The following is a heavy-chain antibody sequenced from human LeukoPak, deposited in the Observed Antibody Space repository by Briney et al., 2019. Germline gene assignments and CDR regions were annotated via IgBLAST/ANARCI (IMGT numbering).Heavy chain of an antibody. CDR2: MNPNSGNT. CDR3: ARGQVLPAATYFYYYYGMDV. J-gene: IGHJ6*02. D-gene: IGHD2-2*01. V-gene: IGHV1-8*01. CDR1: GYTFTSYD. Sequence: ASVKVSCKASGYTFTSYDINWVRQATGQGLEWKGWMNPNSGNTGYAQKFQGRATMTRNTSISTAYMELSSLRSEDTAVYYCARGQVLPAATYFYYYYGMDVWGQGTTVTVSS.